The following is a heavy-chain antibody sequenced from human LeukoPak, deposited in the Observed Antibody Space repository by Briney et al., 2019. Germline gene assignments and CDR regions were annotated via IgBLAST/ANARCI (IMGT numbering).Heavy chain of an antibody. D-gene: IGHD2-21*02. Sequence: GESLKISCKGSGYSFTSYWIGWVRPMPGKGLEWMGSIYPGDSDTRYSPPFQGQVTIPADKSISTAYLQWSGLKASDTAMYCCAREGYCGGDCYLDAFDIWGQGTMVTVSS. CDR1: GYSFTSYW. CDR3: AREGYCGGDCYLDAFDI. V-gene: IGHV5-51*01. J-gene: IGHJ3*02. CDR2: IYPGDSDT.